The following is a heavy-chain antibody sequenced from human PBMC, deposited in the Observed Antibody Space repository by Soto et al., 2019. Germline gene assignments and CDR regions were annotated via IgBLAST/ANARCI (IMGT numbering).Heavy chain of an antibody. CDR3: AREGQAPYYYYGMDV. J-gene: IGHJ6*02. CDR1: GYTFTNYG. CDR2: ISGYNGNT. V-gene: IGHV1-18*01. Sequence: QVQVVQSGDEVKKPGASVKVSCKASGYTFTNYGFSWVRQAPGQVLEWMGWISGYNGNTKYAEKFQSRVTMTTDTSTSTAHMELRSLRSDDTAVYYCAREGQAPYYYYGMDVWGQGTAVTVSS.